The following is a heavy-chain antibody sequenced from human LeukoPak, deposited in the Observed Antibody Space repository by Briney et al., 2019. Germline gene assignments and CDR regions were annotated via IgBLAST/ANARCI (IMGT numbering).Heavy chain of an antibody. V-gene: IGHV1-18*01. Sequence: ASVKVSCKASGYTFTSYGISWVRQAPGQGLEWMGWISAYNGNTNYAQKLQGRVTMTTDTSTSTAYMELRSLRSDDTAVYYCARGKDYDILTGYHYGMDVWGQGTTVTVSS. CDR3: ARGKDYDILTGYHYGMDV. D-gene: IGHD3-9*01. J-gene: IGHJ6*02. CDR1: GYTFTSYG. CDR2: ISAYNGNT.